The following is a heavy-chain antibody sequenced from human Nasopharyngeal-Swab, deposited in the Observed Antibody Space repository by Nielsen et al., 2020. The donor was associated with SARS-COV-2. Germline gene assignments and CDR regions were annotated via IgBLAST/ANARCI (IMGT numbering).Heavy chain of an antibody. Sequence: GESLKISCAASGFTFSSYSMNWVRQAPGKGVELVSSISSSSSYIYYADSVKGRFTISRDNAKNSLYLQMNSLRAEDTAVYYCARDPGPADYDFWSGYPGGMDVWGQGTTVTVSS. D-gene: IGHD3-3*01. CDR2: ISSSSSYI. CDR3: ARDPGPADYDFWSGYPGGMDV. J-gene: IGHJ6*02. CDR1: GFTFSSYS. V-gene: IGHV3-21*01.